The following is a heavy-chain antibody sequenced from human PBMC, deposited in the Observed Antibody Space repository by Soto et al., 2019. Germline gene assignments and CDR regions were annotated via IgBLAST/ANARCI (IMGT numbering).Heavy chain of an antibody. V-gene: IGHV4-30-2*01. CDR3: AGIRIAAAGGGLEV. CDR1: GGSINSGDYA. J-gene: IGHJ6*02. CDR2: IYHSGST. Sequence: QLQLQESGSGLVKPSQTLSLTCGVSGGSINSGDYAWSWIRQPPGKGLEWMGYIYHSGSTYYNPSLKSRVTILIDRSKTQFSLKLSSVTAADTAVYYCAGIRIAAAGGGLEVWGQGTTVTVSS. D-gene: IGHD6-13*01.